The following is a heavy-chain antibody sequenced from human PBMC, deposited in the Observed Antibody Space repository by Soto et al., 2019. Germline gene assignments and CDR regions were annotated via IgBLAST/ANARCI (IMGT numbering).Heavy chain of an antibody. D-gene: IGHD3-9*01. CDR3: ARERDYDILTGPPDYYYYGMDV. CDR1: GFTFSSYA. Sequence: GVSLRLSCAASGFTFSSYAMHWVRQAPGKGLEWVAVISYDGSNKYYADSVKGRFTISRDNSKNTLYLQMNSLRAEDTAVYYCARERDYDILTGPPDYYYYGMDVWGQGTTVTVSS. CDR2: ISYDGSNK. V-gene: IGHV3-30-3*01. J-gene: IGHJ6*02.